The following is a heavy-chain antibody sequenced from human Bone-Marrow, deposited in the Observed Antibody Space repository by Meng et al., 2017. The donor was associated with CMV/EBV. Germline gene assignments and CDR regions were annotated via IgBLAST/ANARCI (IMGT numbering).Heavy chain of an antibody. Sequence: LKESLPPLLTPTQPLFLTCPFSGSSLSTSGVGVGWTRQPPGKALEWLALIYWDDDKRYSPSLKSRLTITKDTSKNQVVLTMTNMDPVDTATYYCAHTPITMVRGVDWGQGTLVTVSS. CDR3: AHTPITMVRGVD. J-gene: IGHJ4*02. CDR1: GSSLSTSGVG. CDR2: IYWDDDK. V-gene: IGHV2-5*02. D-gene: IGHD3-10*01.